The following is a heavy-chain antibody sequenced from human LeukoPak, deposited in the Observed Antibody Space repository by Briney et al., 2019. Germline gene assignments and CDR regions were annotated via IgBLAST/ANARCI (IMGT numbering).Heavy chain of an antibody. CDR1: GFTFSSYG. D-gene: IGHD2-2*02. CDR2: IRYDGSNK. V-gene: IGHV3-30*02. Sequence: GGSLRLSCAASGFTFSSYGMHWVRQAPGRGLEWVAFIRYDGSNKYYADSVKGRFTISRDNSKNTLYLQMNSLRAEDTAVYYCAKDLGLYCSSTSCYRGEYCMDVWGKGTTVTVSS. CDR3: AKDLGLYCSSTSCYRGEYCMDV. J-gene: IGHJ6*03.